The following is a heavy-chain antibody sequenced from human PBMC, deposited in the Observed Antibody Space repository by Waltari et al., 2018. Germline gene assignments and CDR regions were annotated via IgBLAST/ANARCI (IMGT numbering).Heavy chain of an antibody. J-gene: IGHJ5*02. CDR1: GGSITMRTSF. CDR3: VRDRERVALLNWFDP. CDR2: INHSGNT. V-gene: IGHV4-39*06. D-gene: IGHD2-15*01. Sequence: RLQLQESGPGLLKPSETLSLTCTVSGGSITMRTSFWGWIRQPPGKGLEWIGRINHSGNTYYNPSRKNGVTIAVDRSKNQFSLKVNSVTAADTAVYYCVRDRERVALLNWFDPWGQGTLVTVSS.